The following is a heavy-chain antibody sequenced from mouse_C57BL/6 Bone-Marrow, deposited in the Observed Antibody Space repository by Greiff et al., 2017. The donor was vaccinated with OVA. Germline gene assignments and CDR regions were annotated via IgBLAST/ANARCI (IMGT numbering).Heavy chain of an antibody. CDR3: ARDCYGSFAF. CDR1: GFTFSSYA. CDR2: ISDGGSYT. D-gene: IGHD2-1*01. J-gene: IGHJ3*01. V-gene: IGHV5-4*01. Sequence: EVNVVESGGGLVKPGGSLKLSCAASGFTFSSYAMSWVRQTPEKRLAWVATISDGGSYTYYPDNVKGRFTISRDTANNNLYLQMSHLKSEDTAVYYCARDCYGSFAFWGEGTLVSVSA.